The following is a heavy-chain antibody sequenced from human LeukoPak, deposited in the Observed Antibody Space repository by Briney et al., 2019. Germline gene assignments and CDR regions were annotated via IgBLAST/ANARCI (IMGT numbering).Heavy chain of an antibody. CDR3: ARAGEIAAAGTLYNWVDP. Sequence: ASVKVSCKASGYTFTGYYMHWVRQAPGQGLEWMGWINSNSGGTNYAQKFQGRVTMTRDTSISTAYMDLSRLTSDDTAAYYCARAGEIAAAGTLYNWVDPWGQGTLVTVSS. CDR1: GYTFTGYY. D-gene: IGHD6-13*01. CDR2: INSNSGGT. J-gene: IGHJ5*02. V-gene: IGHV1-2*02.